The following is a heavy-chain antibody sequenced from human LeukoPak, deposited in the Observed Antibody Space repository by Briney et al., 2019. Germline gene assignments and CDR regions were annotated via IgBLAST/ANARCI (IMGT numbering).Heavy chain of an antibody. V-gene: IGHV1-2*02. D-gene: IGHD6-19*01. Sequence: GASVKVSCKASGYTFTDYYMHWVRQAPGQGLERMGWINPDTGGTSYAQNFQGRVTMTRDTSISTAYMELSSLRSDDTAVFYCARVFDSGWPYYYYYMDVWGKGTTVTIS. CDR3: ARVFDSGWPYYYYYMDV. CDR1: GYTFTDYY. CDR2: INPDTGGT. J-gene: IGHJ6*03.